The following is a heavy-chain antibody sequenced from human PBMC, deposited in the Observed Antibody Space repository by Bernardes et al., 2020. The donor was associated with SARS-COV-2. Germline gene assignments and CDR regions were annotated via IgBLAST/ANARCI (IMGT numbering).Heavy chain of an antibody. J-gene: IGHJ5*01. CDR2: ISGGAEMT. CDR1: GFTFGSRA. D-gene: IGHD3-22*01. Sequence: GGSLRLSCVVSGFTFGSRAMSWLRQAPGRGLEWVSSISGGAEMTYYADSVKGRFTISRDNSKNTLYLQMDSLATEDTAIYSCAKDAYQVYYDSAGYFDFWGRGTPVTVSS. V-gene: IGHV3-23*01. CDR3: AKDAYQVYYDSAGYFDF.